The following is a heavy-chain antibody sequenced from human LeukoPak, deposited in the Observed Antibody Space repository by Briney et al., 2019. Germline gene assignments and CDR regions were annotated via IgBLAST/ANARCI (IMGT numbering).Heavy chain of an antibody. Sequence: SETLSLTCTVSGGSISSSSYYWGWIRQPPGKGLEWIGSIYYSGSTYYNPSLKRRVTISVDTSKNQFSLKLSSVTAADTAVYYCARGSIVGATTDYFDYWGQGTLVTVSS. J-gene: IGHJ4*02. CDR3: ARGSIVGATTDYFDY. V-gene: IGHV4-39*07. CDR2: IYYSGST. CDR1: GGSISSSSYY. D-gene: IGHD1-26*01.